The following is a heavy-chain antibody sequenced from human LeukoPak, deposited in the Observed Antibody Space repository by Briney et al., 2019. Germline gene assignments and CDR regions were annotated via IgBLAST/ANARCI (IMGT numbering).Heavy chain of an antibody. D-gene: IGHD3-3*01. V-gene: IGHV4-39*01. J-gene: IGHJ5*02. CDR1: GGSISSSSYY. Sequence: SETLSLTCTVSGGSISSSSYYWGWIRQPPGKWLEWIGSIYYSGSTYYNPSLKSRVTISVDTSKNQFSLKLSSVTAADTAVYYCARLSTYYDFWSGYLNWFDPWGQGTLVTVSS. CDR3: ARLSTYYDFWSGYLNWFDP. CDR2: IYYSGST.